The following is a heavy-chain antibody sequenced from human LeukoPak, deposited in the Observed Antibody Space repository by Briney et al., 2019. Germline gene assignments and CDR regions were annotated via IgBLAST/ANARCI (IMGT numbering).Heavy chain of an antibody. CDR1: GGSISGTSYY. J-gene: IGHJ4*02. V-gene: IGHV4-39*01. Sequence: SETLSLTCTASGGSISGTSYYWVWIRQSPGKGLEWIGNLYSSGSTYYNPSLQSRVTISVDTSKNQFSLTLTSVTAADTAVYYCVRQFDYCGQGILVTVSS. CDR2: LYSSGST. CDR3: VRQFDY.